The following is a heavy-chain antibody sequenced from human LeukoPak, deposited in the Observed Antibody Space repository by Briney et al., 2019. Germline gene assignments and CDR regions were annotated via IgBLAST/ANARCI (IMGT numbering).Heavy chain of an antibody. CDR2: MNPNSDST. V-gene: IGHV1-8*01. D-gene: IGHD4-17*01. CDR3: AIRTQYDYGDYADY. CDR1: GYTFTSYD. Sequence: GSSVKVSCKASGYTFTSYDINWVRQAAGQGLEWMGWMNPNSDSTGYAQKFQGRVTMTEDTSTDTAYMELSSLRSEDTAVYYCAIRTQYDYGDYADYWGQGTLVTVSS. J-gene: IGHJ4*02.